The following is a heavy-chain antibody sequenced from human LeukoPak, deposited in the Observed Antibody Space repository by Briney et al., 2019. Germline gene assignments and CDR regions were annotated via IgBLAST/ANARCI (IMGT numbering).Heavy chain of an antibody. V-gene: IGHV3-48*02. CDR3: AFQSGGGLY. CDR2: ISRSGSTI. CDR1: GFTFRTYA. J-gene: IGHJ4*02. Sequence: GGSLRLSTAASGFTFRTYALNGVRQAPGKGLEWLSQISRSGSTIYYADSVKGRFTISRDNAKNSLYLQMNSLRDDDTAVYYCAFQSGGGLYWGQGTLVTVSS. D-gene: IGHD4-23*01.